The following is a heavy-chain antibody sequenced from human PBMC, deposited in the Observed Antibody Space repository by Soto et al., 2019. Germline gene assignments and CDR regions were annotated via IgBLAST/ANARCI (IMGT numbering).Heavy chain of an antibody. D-gene: IGHD4-17*01. V-gene: IGHV4-59*01. CDR1: GGSISNYY. Sequence: SETLSLTCAVSGGSISNYYWSWLRQPPGKELEWIGYVFYSGATNYNPSLKSRVTISIDTSKNQFSLKLSSVTAADTAVYYFAREVTTLAPFDSCGQRAPVPVS. CDR3: AREVTTLAPFDS. J-gene: IGHJ4*02. CDR2: VFYSGAT.